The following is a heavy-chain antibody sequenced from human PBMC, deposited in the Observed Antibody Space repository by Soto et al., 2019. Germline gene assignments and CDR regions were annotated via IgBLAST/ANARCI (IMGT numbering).Heavy chain of an antibody. CDR1: GYTFTSYG. D-gene: IGHD4-17*01. CDR2: ISAYNGNT. Sequence: ASVKVSCKASGYTFTSYGISWVRQAPGQGLEWMGWISAYNGNTNYAQKLQGRVTMTTDTSTSTAYMELRSLRSDDTAVYYCARVEYGHYVVDWFAPWGQGTLVTVSS. V-gene: IGHV1-18*04. J-gene: IGHJ5*02. CDR3: ARVEYGHYVVDWFAP.